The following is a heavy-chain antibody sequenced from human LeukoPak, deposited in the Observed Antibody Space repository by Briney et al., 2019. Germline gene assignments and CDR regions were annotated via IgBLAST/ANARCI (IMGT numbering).Heavy chain of an antibody. V-gene: IGHV4-59*01. D-gene: IGHD6-13*01. Sequence: PSETLSLTCSVSGGSISNYYWSWIRQPPGKGLEWIGYIYYSGSINYNPSLKSRVTISVDTSKNQFSLKLNSVTAADTAVYYCARGLYSSSWPDAFDIWAQGTMVTVSS. CDR3: ARGLYSSSWPDAFDI. CDR1: GGSISNYY. CDR2: IYYSGSI. J-gene: IGHJ3*02.